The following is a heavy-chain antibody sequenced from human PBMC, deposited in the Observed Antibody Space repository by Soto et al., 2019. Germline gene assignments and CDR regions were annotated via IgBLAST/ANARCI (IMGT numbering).Heavy chain of an antibody. V-gene: IGHV3-23*01. CDR2: ISGSGGST. CDR1: GFTFSSYG. Sequence: GGSLRLSCAASGFTFSSYGMHWVRQAPGKGLEWVSAISGSGGSTYYADSVKGRFTISRDNSKNTLYLQMNSLRAEDTAVYYCAKDLRDIAAAGSFDYWGQGTLVTVSS. J-gene: IGHJ4*02. D-gene: IGHD6-13*01. CDR3: AKDLRDIAAAGSFDY.